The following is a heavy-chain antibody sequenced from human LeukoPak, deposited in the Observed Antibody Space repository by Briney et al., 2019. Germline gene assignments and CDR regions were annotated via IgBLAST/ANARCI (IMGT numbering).Heavy chain of an antibody. Sequence: SETLSLTCTVSGGSISNYFWSWIRQPPGKGLEWIGFITYSGSTDHNPSLKSRVTISVDASKNQFSLNLSSVTAADTAVYYCARGQGTVTTHWGQGTLVTVSS. CDR3: ARGQGTVTTH. CDR1: GGSISNYF. D-gene: IGHD4-11*01. J-gene: IGHJ4*02. V-gene: IGHV4-59*12. CDR2: ITYSGST.